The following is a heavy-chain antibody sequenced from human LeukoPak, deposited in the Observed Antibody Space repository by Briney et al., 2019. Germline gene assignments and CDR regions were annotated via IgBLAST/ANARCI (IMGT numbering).Heavy chain of an antibody. J-gene: IGHJ4*02. CDR2: IFHTGNV. D-gene: IGHD2-15*01. CDR1: GYSINSGYF. CDR3: ARVVASTSIDS. V-gene: IGHV4-38-2*02. Sequence: SETLSLTCTVSGYSINSGYFWGWVRQPPGKGPEWIGSIFHTGNVYYNPSLRSRVTLSIDTSGNQVSLKVTSVTAADTALYYCARVVASTSIDSWGQGILVTVSS.